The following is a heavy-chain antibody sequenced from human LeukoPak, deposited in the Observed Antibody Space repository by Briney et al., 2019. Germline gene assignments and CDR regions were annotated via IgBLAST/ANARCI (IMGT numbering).Heavy chain of an antibody. J-gene: IGHJ6*02. CDR3: ARNKYYYDSSGYYHYYYYYYGMDV. V-gene: IGHV3-30-3*01. D-gene: IGHD3-22*01. CDR2: ISYDGSNK. CDR1: GSTFSSYA. Sequence: GRSLRLSCAASGSTFSSYAMHWVRQAPGKGLEWVAVISYDGSNKYYADSVKGRFTISRDNSKNTLYLQMNSLRAEDTAVYYCARNKYYYDSSGYYHYYYYYYGMDVWGQGTTVTVSS.